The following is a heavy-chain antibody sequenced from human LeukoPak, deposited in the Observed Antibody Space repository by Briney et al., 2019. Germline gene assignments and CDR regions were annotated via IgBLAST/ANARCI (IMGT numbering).Heavy chain of an antibody. CDR2: INPSGGST. Sequence: ASVKVSCKASGYTFTSYYMHWVRQAPGQGLEWMGIINPSGGSTSYAQKFQGRVTMTRDTSTSTVYMELSSLRSEDTAVYYCARVRSGDYRGGDCYLDYWGQGTLVTVSS. D-gene: IGHD2-21*02. CDR1: GYTFTSYY. J-gene: IGHJ4*02. CDR3: ARVRSGDYRGGDCYLDY. V-gene: IGHV1-46*01.